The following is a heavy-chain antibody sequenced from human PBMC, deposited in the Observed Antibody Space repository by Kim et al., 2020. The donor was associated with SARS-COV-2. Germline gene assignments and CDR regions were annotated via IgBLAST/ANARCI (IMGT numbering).Heavy chain of an antibody. CDR1: GFTFSSYG. D-gene: IGHD3-10*01. V-gene: IGHV3-30*18. CDR3: AKGGIKLLWFGEKAFDY. CDR2: ISYDGSNK. J-gene: IGHJ5*01. Sequence: GGSLRLSCAASGFTFSSYGMHWVRQAPGKGLEWVAVISYDGSNKYYADSVKGRFTISRDNSKNTLYLQMNSLRAEDTAVYYCAKGGIKLLWFGEKAFDY.